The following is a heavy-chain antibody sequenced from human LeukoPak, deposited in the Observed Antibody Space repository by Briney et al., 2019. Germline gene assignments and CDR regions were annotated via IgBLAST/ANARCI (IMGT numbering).Heavy chain of an antibody. CDR3: ARDQVDRIWYFDY. Sequence: GGPLRLSCAASGFTFSSYSMNWVRQAPGKGLEWVSSISSNSIYVFYADSMKGRFTISRDNAKNSLSLQMNSLRAEDTAVYYCARDQVDRIWYFDYWGQGTLVTVSS. J-gene: IGHJ4*02. CDR2: ISSNSIYV. CDR1: GFTFSSYS. V-gene: IGHV3-21*01. D-gene: IGHD1-14*01.